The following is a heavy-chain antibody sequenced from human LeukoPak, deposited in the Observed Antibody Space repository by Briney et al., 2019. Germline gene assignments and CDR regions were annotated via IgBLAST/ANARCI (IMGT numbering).Heavy chain of an antibody. Sequence: PGGSLRLSCAASGFTFSDHYMDWVRQAPGKGLEWVGRTRNKANSYTTEYAASVKGRFTISRDDSKNSLYLQMNSLRAEDTAVYYCAKGDDFWDSGVYYYYYMDVWGKGTTVTVSS. D-gene: IGHD3-3*01. V-gene: IGHV3-72*01. CDR3: AKGDDFWDSGVYYYYYMDV. CDR1: GFTFSDHY. J-gene: IGHJ6*03. CDR2: TRNKANSYTT.